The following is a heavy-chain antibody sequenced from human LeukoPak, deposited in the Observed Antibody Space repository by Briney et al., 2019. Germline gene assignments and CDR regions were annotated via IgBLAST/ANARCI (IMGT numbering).Heavy chain of an antibody. D-gene: IGHD3/OR15-3a*01. V-gene: IGHV4-39*07. CDR3: ARDRVMDGLFDY. Sequence: SETLSLTCTVSGGSTSSSSYYWGWIRQPPGKGLEWIGSFHYSGITYYNPSLKSRVTISVDTSKNQFSLKLSSVTAADTAVYYCARDRVMDGLFDYWGQGTLVTVSS. CDR2: FHYSGIT. J-gene: IGHJ4*02. CDR1: GGSTSSSSYY.